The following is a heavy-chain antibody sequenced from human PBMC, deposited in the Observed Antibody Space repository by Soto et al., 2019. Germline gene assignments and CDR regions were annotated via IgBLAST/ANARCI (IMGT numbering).Heavy chain of an antibody. CDR2: ISAYNGNT. J-gene: IGHJ4*02. CDR1: GYTFTSYA. D-gene: IGHD6-13*01. Sequence: ASVKVSCKASGYTFTSYAMHWVRQAPGQGLEWMGWISAYNGNTNYAQKLQGRVTMTTDTSTSTAYMELRSLRSDDTAAYYCARESSSSCHDYWGQGTLVTVSS. CDR3: ARESSSSCHDY. V-gene: IGHV1-18*01.